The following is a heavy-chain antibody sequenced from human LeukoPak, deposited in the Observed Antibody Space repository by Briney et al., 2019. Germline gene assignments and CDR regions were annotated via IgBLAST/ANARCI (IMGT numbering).Heavy chain of an antibody. CDR2: IYHSGST. D-gene: IGHD6-19*01. J-gene: IGHJ4*02. Sequence: PSGTLSLTCAVSGGSISSGNWWTWVRQPPGKGLEWIGEIYHSGSTNYNPSLRSRVTISVDKSKNQFSLNLSSVTAADTAVYYCASLGMIAVAGPMIDYWGQGTLVTVSS. CDR1: GGSISSGNW. V-gene: IGHV4-4*02. CDR3: ASLGMIAVAGPMIDY.